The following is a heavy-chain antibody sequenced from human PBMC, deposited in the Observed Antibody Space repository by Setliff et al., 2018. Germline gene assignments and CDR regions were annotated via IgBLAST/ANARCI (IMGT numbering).Heavy chain of an antibody. CDR3: AKGGNITRETYYYYGMDV. V-gene: IGHV1-18*04. Sequence: ASVKVSCKASGHTLTGYYMHWVRQAPGKGFEWMGWIGPYNGNTYYAQKFQGRVAITTDTSTSTAYMELRSLRSDDTAVYYCAKGGNITRETYYYYGMDVWGQGTTVTVSS. D-gene: IGHD1-20*01. CDR1: GHTLTGYY. CDR2: IGPYNGNT. J-gene: IGHJ6*02.